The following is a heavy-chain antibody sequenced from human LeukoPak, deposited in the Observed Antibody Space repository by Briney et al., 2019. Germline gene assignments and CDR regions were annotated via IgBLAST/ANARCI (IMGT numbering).Heavy chain of an antibody. V-gene: IGHV3-30*02. J-gene: IGHJ4*02. D-gene: IGHD3-3*01. CDR2: IRYDGSNK. CDR1: GFTFSSYG. Sequence: GGSLRLSCAASGFTFSSYGMHWVRQAPGKGLEWVAFIRYDGSNKYYADSVKGRFTISRDNSKNTLYLQMNSLRAEDTAVYYCAKDLAPFGVVIMSFDYWGQGTLVTVSS. CDR3: AKDLAPFGVVIMSFDY.